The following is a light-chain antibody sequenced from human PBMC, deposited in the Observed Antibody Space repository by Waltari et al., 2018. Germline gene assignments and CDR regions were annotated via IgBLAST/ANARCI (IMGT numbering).Light chain of an antibody. V-gene: IGLV2-14*01. CDR3: SSYTSSSTLVV. J-gene: IGLJ2*01. CDR1: SSDVGGYHY. CDR2: DVS. Sequence: QSALTQPASGSGSPGQSLTIPCTGTSSDVGGYHYVSWYQQHPGKAPKLMIYDVSKRPSGVSNRFSGSKSGNTASLTISGLQAEDEADYYCSSYTSSSTLVVFGGGTKLTVL.